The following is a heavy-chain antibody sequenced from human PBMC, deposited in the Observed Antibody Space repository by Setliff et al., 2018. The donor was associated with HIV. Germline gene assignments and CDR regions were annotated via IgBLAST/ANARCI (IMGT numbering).Heavy chain of an antibody. V-gene: IGHV3-21*01. J-gene: IGHJ6*03. D-gene: IGHD1-26*01. Sequence: GGSLRLSCAASGFTFSSYSMNWVRQAPGKGLEWVSSISSSSSSYIYYADSVKGRFTISRDNAKNSLYLQMNSLRAEDTAVYYCARDGGSYYYYYYYMDVWGKGTTVTVS. CDR1: GFTFSSYS. CDR2: ISSSSSSYI. CDR3: ARDGGSYYYYYYYMDV.